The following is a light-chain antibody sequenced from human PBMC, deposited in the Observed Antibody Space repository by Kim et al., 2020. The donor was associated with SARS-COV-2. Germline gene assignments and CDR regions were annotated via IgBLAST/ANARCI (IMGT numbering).Light chain of an antibody. CDR2: GAS. V-gene: IGKV3-15*01. Sequence: SREEGAPLSCRSSRSVSSCLAWYQQKPGQAPRLLISGASTRATGIPDRFSGSGSGTEFTLTISSLQSEDFALYYCLQYSSWPYTFGQGTKLEI. CDR3: LQYSSWPYT. CDR1: RSVSSC. J-gene: IGKJ2*01.